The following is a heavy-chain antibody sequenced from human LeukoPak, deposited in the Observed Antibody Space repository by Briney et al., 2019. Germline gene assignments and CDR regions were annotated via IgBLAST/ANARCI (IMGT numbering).Heavy chain of an antibody. V-gene: IGHV3-30*02. CDR2: IRYDGSNK. D-gene: IGHD2-2*01. Sequence: PGGSLRLSCAASGFTFSSYGMHWVRQAPGKGLEWVAFIRYDGSNKYYADSVKGRFTISRDNSKNTLYLQMNSLRAEDTAVYYCAKDRGGYCSSTSCRLGDYWGQGTLVTVSS. CDR1: GFTFSSYG. CDR3: AKDRGGYCSSTSCRLGDY. J-gene: IGHJ4*02.